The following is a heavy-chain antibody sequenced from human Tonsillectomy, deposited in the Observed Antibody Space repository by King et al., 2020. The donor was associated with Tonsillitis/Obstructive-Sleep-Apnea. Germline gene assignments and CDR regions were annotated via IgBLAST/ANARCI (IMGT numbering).Heavy chain of an antibody. CDR2: TYYRAKWYI. Sequence: VQLQQSGPGLVKPSQTLSLTCAISGDSVSSNSAAWTWIRQSPSRGLEWLGRTYYRAKWYIDYAISVKSRITINPETSKNQFSLQLNSVTPEDTAVYYCAREGATGGGRPYWYFDLWGRGTLVTVSS. CDR3: AREGATGGGRPYWYFDL. V-gene: IGHV6-1*01. J-gene: IGHJ2*01. CDR1: GDSVSSNSAA. D-gene: IGHD3-16*01.